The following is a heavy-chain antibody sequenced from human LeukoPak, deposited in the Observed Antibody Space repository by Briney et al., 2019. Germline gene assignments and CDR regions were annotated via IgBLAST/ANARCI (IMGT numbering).Heavy chain of an antibody. CDR2: IYYSGST. V-gene: IGHV4-39*02. Sequence: SETLSLTCTVSGGSISISNYYWGWIRQPPGRGLEWFGSIYYSGSTYYNPSLKSRVTISVDTSKNHFSLRLSSVTAADTATYFCARGPLRAVWYFDLWGRGALVAVSS. D-gene: IGHD6-19*01. CDR1: GGSISISNYY. J-gene: IGHJ2*01. CDR3: ARGPLRAVWYFDL.